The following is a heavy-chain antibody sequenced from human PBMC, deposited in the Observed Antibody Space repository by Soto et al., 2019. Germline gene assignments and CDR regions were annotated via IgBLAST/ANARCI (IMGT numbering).Heavy chain of an antibody. D-gene: IGHD2-8*01. CDR2: INPRTGDT. V-gene: IGHV1-2*02. Sequence: QVQLEQSGVEVKKSGASVTLSCKASGYGFTGYYIHWVRQARGKGLEWMGWINPRTGDTSFVDTYEGRVSGIRDTSISTAYLEMQSLTSDDTAVYYCAIIMGHRDAFSVWGQGTTVTVSS. CDR3: AIIMGHRDAFSV. CDR1: GYGFTGYY. J-gene: IGHJ3*01.